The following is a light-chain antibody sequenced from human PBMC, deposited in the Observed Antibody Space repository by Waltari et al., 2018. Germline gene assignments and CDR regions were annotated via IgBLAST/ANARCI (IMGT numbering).Light chain of an antibody. Sequence: QTVLTQEPSLSVSPGGTVTLTCALSSGSVSSTFYATRYQQTPGQAPRTLVYKGNGRSSGIPDRFSASILENKAALTITGAQADDESDYYCSMYMGSDIWVFGGGTKLTVL. CDR3: SMYMGSDIWV. CDR2: KGN. J-gene: IGLJ3*02. V-gene: IGLV8-61*01. CDR1: SGSVSSTFY.